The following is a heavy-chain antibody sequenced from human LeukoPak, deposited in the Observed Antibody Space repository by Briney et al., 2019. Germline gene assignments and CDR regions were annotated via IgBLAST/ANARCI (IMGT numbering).Heavy chain of an antibody. V-gene: IGHV3-20*04. CDR3: ARPGPTFGGVITYFDY. CDR2: IDWNGGST. J-gene: IGHJ4*02. D-gene: IGHD3-16*02. Sequence: PLGVLRLSCAASGFTFDDYGMSWVRQAPGKGLEWVSGIDWNGGSTGYADSVKGRFTISRDNAKNSLYLQMNSLRAEDTALYYCARPGPTFGGVITYFDYWGQGTLVTVSS. CDR1: GFTFDDYG.